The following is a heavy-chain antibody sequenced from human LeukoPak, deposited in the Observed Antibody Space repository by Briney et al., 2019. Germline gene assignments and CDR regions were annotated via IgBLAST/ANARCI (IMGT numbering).Heavy chain of an antibody. CDR3: ARGTPNGHYFQVDY. J-gene: IGHJ4*02. V-gene: IGHV4-4*07. Sequence: PSETLSLTCSVSAGFITNYYWSWIRQPAGKGLEWIGRIYISGSTTYNPSLSSRVTISIDTSKNQFSLKMTSVTAADTAVYYCARGTPNGHYFQVDYWGQAILVTVPS. CDR1: AGFITNYY. CDR2: IYISGST. D-gene: IGHD2/OR15-2a*01.